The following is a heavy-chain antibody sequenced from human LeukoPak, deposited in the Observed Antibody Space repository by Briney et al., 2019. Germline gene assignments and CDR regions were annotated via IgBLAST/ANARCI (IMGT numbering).Heavy chain of an antibody. CDR1: GYTFNGYY. V-gene: IGHV1-2*02. J-gene: IGHJ4*02. CDR2: INPNSGGT. CDR3: ARVITMVRGVIRDFDY. D-gene: IGHD3-10*01. Sequence: ASVKVSCKSSGYTFNGYYMHWVRQAPGQGLEWMGWINPNSGGTNYAQKFQGRVTMTRDTSISTAYMELRSLRSDNTAVYYCARVITMVRGVIRDFDYWGQGTLVTVSS.